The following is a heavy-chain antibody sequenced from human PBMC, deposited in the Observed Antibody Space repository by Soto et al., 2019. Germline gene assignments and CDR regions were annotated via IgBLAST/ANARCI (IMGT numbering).Heavy chain of an antibody. D-gene: IGHD2-2*01. CDR1: GFAFTTYW. CDR2: IAQDGSQT. CDR3: ETMRRGRPDDY. J-gene: IGHJ4*02. Sequence: EAQLVESGGGLVQPGGSLRLSCAASGFAFTTYWMGWVRQAPGRGLECLANIAQDGSQTYYVDSVKGRFTISRDNAKNSLYLQMNSLRAEDTAVYYCETMRRGRPDDYWGLGTLVTVSS. V-gene: IGHV3-7*01.